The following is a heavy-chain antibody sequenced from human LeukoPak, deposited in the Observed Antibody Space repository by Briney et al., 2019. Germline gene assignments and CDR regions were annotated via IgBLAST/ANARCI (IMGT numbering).Heavy chain of an antibody. Sequence: GGSLRLSCAASGFTSRTYGMHWVRQAPGKGLEWVAFIPNDATNKYYTGSVKGRFTISRDTSKNTLYLQMNSLRAEDTAVYYCAKDNSGWAFDYWGQGTLVTVSS. J-gene: IGHJ4*02. V-gene: IGHV3-30*02. D-gene: IGHD6-19*01. CDR1: GFTSRTYG. CDR2: IPNDATNK. CDR3: AKDNSGWAFDY.